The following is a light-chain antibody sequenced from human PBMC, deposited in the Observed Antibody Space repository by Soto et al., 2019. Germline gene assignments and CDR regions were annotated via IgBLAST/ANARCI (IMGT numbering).Light chain of an antibody. CDR1: QYIGSN. CDR3: QQRSNWPIT. V-gene: IGKV3-15*01. CDR2: GAS. J-gene: IGKJ5*01. Sequence: EIVMTQSPATLSVSPGERATLSCRASQYIGSNLAWYQQKPGQAPRLLIYGASTRATGIPARFSGRGSGTEFILTISSLQSEDFAVYYCQQRSNWPITFGQGTRLEI.